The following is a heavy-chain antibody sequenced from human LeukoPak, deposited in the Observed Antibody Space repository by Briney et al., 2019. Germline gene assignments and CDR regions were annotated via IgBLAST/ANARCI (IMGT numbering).Heavy chain of an antibody. CDR2: IRAELDGGTT. CDR1: EFVFGDFV. V-gene: IGHV3-49*04. D-gene: IGHD5-24*01. Sequence: GRSLRLSCAASEFVFGDFVITWVRQAPGRGLECVGFIRAELDGGTTEYAASLEGRFTISRDDSKGIAYLQMNSLEIDDTAIYFCTRGFMASWGQGTLVTVSS. J-gene: IGHJ5*02. CDR3: TRGFMAS.